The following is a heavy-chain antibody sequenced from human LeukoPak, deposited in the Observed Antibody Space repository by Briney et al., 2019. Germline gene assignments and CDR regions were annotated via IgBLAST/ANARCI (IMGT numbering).Heavy chain of an antibody. CDR3: ARGRYDSSGYYSIFDY. CDR2: INHTGST. V-gene: IGHV4-34*01. Sequence: PSETLSLTCAVYGGSFNGYYWSWIRQAPGKGLEWIGEINHTGSTNYNPSLKSRVTISVEMSKNQFSLKLSSVTAADTAVYYCARGRYDSSGYYSIFDYWGQGTLVTVSS. J-gene: IGHJ4*02. CDR1: GGSFNGYY. D-gene: IGHD3-22*01.